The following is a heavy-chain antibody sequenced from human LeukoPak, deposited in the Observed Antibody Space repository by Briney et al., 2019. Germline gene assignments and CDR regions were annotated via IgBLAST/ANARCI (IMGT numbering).Heavy chain of an antibody. V-gene: IGHV1-2*02. Sequence: GASVKVSCKASGYTFTGYYMHWVRQAPGQGLEWMGWINPNSGGTNYAQKFQGRVTMTRDTSISTAYMELSRLRSDDTAVYYCARVEKRKYCSGGSCYPYYFDYWGQGTLVTVSS. CDR2: INPNSGGT. CDR3: ARVEKRKYCSGGSCYPYYFDY. J-gene: IGHJ4*02. D-gene: IGHD2-15*01. CDR1: GYTFTGYY.